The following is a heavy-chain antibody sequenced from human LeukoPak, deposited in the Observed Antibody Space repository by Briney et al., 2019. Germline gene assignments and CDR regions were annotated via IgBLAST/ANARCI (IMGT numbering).Heavy chain of an antibody. J-gene: IGHJ5*02. V-gene: IGHV1-8*01. D-gene: IGHD2-15*01. CDR3: ARDQDIVVVVAALRQREMGGFDP. CDR1: GYTFTNYD. Sequence: ASVKVSCKASGYTFTNYDINWVRQATGQGPEWLGWMNPKSGNTGYAQKFQGRVTMTRNTSISTAYMELSSLRSDDTAVYYCARDQDIVVVVAALRQREMGGFDPWGQGTLVTVSS. CDR2: MNPKSGNT.